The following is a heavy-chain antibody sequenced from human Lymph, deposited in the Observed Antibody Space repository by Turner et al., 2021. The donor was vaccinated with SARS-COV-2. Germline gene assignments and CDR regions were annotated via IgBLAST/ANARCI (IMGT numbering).Heavy chain of an antibody. CDR2: IYHSGST. D-gene: IGHD3-9*01. CDR3: ARDIVPYDILTVSYMDAFDI. CDR1: GGSISSSNG. J-gene: IGHJ3*02. Sequence: QMQLRVSDPGQMMASATLSPTRAVYGGSISSSNGWSWVRQPPGKGLEWIWEIYHSGSTNYYPSLKSRVTISVDKSKNQFSLKLCSVTAADTAVYFCARDIVPYDILTVSYMDAFDIWGQGTMVTISS. V-gene: IGHV4-4*02.